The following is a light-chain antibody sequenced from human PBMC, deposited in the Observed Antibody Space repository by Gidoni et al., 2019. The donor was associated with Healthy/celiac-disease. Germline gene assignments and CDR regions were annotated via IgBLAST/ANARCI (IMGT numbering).Light chain of an antibody. CDR3: QQYDNLPRT. CDR1: QDISNY. Sequence: DIQMTKSPDSLYASVGDRVTITCQASQDISNYLNWYQQKPGKAPKLLIYDASNLETGVPSRFSGSGSGTDFTFTISSLQPEDIATYYCQQYDNLPRTFXQXTRLEIK. J-gene: IGKJ5*01. CDR2: DAS. V-gene: IGKV1-33*01.